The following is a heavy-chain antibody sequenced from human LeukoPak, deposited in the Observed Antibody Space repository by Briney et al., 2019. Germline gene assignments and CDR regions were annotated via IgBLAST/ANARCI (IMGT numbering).Heavy chain of an antibody. CDR2: IYPGDSDT. D-gene: IGHD3-3*01. CDR3: ASTAALNYDFWSGYFDDYYYMDV. V-gene: IGHV5-51*01. CDR1: GYRFTSYW. J-gene: IGHJ6*03. Sequence: GESLKISCKGPGYRFTSYWIGWVRQMPGKGLEWMGIIYPGDSDTRYSPSFQGQVTISADKSISTAYLQWSSLKASDTAMYYCASTAALNYDFWSGYFDDYYYMDVWGKGTTVTVSS.